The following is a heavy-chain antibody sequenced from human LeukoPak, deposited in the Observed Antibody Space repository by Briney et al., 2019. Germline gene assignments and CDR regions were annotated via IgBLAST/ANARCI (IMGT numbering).Heavy chain of an antibody. CDR1: GFTFSSYG. Sequence: GGSLRLSCGASGFTFSSYGMHWVRQAPGKGLEWVAFIRYDGSNKYYADSVKGRFTISRDNSKNTLHLQMNSLRAEDTAVYYCAKVASFYCGGDCYDYWGQGTLVIVSS. J-gene: IGHJ4*02. V-gene: IGHV3-30*02. CDR3: AKVASFYCGGDCYDY. D-gene: IGHD2-21*01. CDR2: IRYDGSNK.